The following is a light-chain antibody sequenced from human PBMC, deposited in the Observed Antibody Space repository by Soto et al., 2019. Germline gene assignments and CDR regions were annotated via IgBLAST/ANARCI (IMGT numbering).Light chain of an antibody. CDR2: KAS. CDR1: QSISSW. J-gene: IGKJ1*01. Sequence: DIQMTQSPSTLSASVGDRVTITCRASQSISSWLAWYQQKPGKAPKLLIYKASSLESGVPSRFSGSGSGTEFTLTISSLQPDDFATYHCQQYHTYSGEFGQGTKVEIK. V-gene: IGKV1-5*03. CDR3: QQYHTYSGE.